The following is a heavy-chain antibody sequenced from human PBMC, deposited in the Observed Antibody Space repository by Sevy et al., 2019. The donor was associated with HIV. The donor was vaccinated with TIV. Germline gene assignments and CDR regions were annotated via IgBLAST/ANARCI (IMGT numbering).Heavy chain of an antibody. V-gene: IGHV3-74*01. CDR1: GFTFSSYW. J-gene: IGHJ5*02. CDR2: INSDGSST. Sequence: GGSLRLSCVASGFTFSSYWMHWVRQAPGKGLVWVSRINSDGSSTSYADSVKGRFTISRDNAKNTLYLQMNSLRAEDTAVYYCARDRCSSTSCPRTGFDPWGQGTLVTVSS. D-gene: IGHD2-2*01. CDR3: ARDRCSSTSCPRTGFDP.